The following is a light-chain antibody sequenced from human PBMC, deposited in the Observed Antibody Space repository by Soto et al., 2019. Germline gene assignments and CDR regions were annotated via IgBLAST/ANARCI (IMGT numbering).Light chain of an antibody. Sequence: QSALTQPRSVSGSPGQSVTISCTGTSSDVGDYNFVSWYQQHPGKAPKLVIYDVTKRPSGVPDRFSGSKSGNTASLTISGLQADDEADFYCCSYAGSYTYVFGTGPKLTVL. J-gene: IGLJ1*01. CDR2: DVT. V-gene: IGLV2-11*01. CDR1: SSDVGDYNF. CDR3: CSYAGSYTYV.